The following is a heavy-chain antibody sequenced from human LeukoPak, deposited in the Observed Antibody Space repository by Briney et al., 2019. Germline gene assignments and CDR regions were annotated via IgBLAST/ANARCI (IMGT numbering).Heavy chain of an antibody. V-gene: IGHV4-30-2*01. Sequence: SQTLSLTCTVSGGSTSSGGYYWSWIRQPPGKGLEWIGYIYHSGSTYYNPSLKSRVTISVDRSKNQFSLKLSSVTAVDTAVYYCARTLGAHEGRHAFDIWGQGTMVTVSS. J-gene: IGHJ3*02. CDR2: IYHSGST. CDR1: GGSTSSGGYY. D-gene: IGHD1-26*01. CDR3: ARTLGAHEGRHAFDI.